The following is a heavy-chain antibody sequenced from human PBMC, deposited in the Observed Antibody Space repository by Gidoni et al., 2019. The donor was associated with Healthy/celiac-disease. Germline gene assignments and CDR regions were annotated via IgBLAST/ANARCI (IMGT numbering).Heavy chain of an antibody. J-gene: IGHJ6*02. CDR3: VKSRGPYYHYYGVDV. Sequence: EVQLVESGGGLVQSGRSLSLSCAAPGFSFEDYAMHWVRQGPGKGLEWVSGIDWNSGSIDYADSAKGRFTISRDNAKNSLFLQMNSLRVEDTALYYCVKSRGPYYHYYGVDVWGPGTTVTVSS. CDR2: IDWNSGSI. CDR1: GFSFEDYA. V-gene: IGHV3-9*01.